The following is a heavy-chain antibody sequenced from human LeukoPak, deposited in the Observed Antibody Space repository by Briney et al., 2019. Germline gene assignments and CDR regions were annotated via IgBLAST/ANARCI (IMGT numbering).Heavy chain of an antibody. D-gene: IGHD1-26*01. CDR3: TRVVLVGTTYSYFDY. Sequence: GGSLRLSCAASGFTFSSYWMSWVRQAPGKGLEWIGRTRKKSNSYTTEYAASVKGRFTISRDNSKNSLYLQMNRLKAEDTAVYYCTRVVLVGTTYSYFDYWGQETLVTVSS. CDR1: GFTFSSYW. CDR2: TRKKSNSYTT. V-gene: IGHV3-72*01. J-gene: IGHJ4*02.